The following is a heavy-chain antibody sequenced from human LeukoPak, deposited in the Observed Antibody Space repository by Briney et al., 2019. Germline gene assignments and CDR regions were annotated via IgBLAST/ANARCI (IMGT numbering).Heavy chain of an antibody. CDR3: ARQSNYYDSSGYSSPFDY. Sequence: PGGSLRLSCAASGFTFSSYAMSWVRQAPGKGLEWVSAISGSGGSTYYADSVKGRFTSSRDNSKNTLDLKIHSLEHEDTAAYYCARQSNYYDSSGYSSPFDYWGQGTLVTVSS. J-gene: IGHJ4*02. V-gene: IGHV3-23*01. D-gene: IGHD3-22*01. CDR1: GFTFSSYA. CDR2: ISGSGGST.